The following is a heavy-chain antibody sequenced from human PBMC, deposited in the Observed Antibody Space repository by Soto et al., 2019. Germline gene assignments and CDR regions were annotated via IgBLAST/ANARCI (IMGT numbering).Heavy chain of an antibody. D-gene: IGHD3-3*01. J-gene: IGHJ6*03. Sequence: QVQLVQSGAEVKKPGASVKVSCKASGYTFTSYGISWVRQAPGLGLEWMGWISAYNGNTNYAQKLQGRVTMTTDTSTSTAYMELRSLRSDDTAVYYCARPNYDSWSGSVRYYYYYYMDVWGKGTTVTVSS. CDR3: ARPNYDSWSGSVRYYYYYYMDV. CDR1: GYTFTSYG. V-gene: IGHV1-18*01. CDR2: ISAYNGNT.